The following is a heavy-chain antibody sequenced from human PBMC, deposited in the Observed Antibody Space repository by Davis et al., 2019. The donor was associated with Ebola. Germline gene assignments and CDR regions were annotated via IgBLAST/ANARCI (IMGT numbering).Heavy chain of an antibody. J-gene: IGHJ5*01. D-gene: IGHD4-17*01. CDR3: ARVAYGDYWRWFDS. Sequence: GESLKISCAASGFTFSSYWMHWVRQVPGKGLISVSRINIDGSKINYADSVKGRFTISRDNAKNTLYLQMNSLRAEDTAVYYCARVAYGDYWRWFDSWGQGTLVTVSS. V-gene: IGHV3-74*01. CDR2: INIDGSKI. CDR1: GFTFSSYW.